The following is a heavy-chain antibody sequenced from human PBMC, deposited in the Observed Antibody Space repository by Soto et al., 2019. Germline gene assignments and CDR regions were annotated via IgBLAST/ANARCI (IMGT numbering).Heavy chain of an antibody. CDR1: GFTFNSYA. D-gene: IGHD6-19*01. V-gene: IGHV3-64D*06. CDR3: VKEGYMRSDWYGQFDY. Sequence: GDLRLSCSASGFTFNSYAMHWVRQAPGKGLEFVSAISSYGADTYYADSVKGRFAISRDNSKNTLYLQMSSLSAEDTALYYCVKEGYMRSDWYGQFDYWGQGALVTVSS. CDR2: ISSYGADT. J-gene: IGHJ4*02.